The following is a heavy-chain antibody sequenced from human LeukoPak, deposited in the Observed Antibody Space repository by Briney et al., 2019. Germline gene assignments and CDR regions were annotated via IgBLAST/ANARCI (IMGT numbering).Heavy chain of an antibody. V-gene: IGHV1-2*02. J-gene: IGHJ5*02. CDR3: ARSGGYSNWFDP. D-gene: IGHD5-12*01. CDR1: GYTFTGYY. Sequence: ASVKVSCKASGYTFTGYYMHWVRQAPGQGLEWMGWIDPNSGGTNYAQKFQGRVTMTRDTSISTAYMELSGLRSDDTAVYYCARSGGYSNWFDPWGQGTLVTVSS. CDR2: IDPNSGGT.